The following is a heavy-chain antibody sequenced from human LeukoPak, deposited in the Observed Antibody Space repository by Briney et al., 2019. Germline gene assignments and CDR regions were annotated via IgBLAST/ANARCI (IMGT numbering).Heavy chain of an antibody. D-gene: IGHD3-16*01. J-gene: IGHJ6*02. CDR3: TRLRVMIRFPGGDGMDV. V-gene: IGHV4-30-4*08. CDR1: GGSISSGAYY. CDR2: IYYSGST. Sequence: NPSQTLSLTCTVSGGSISSGAYYWSWIRQHPGKGLEWIGYIYYSGSTYYNPSLKSRVTISIDTYKNQFSLKLSSVTAADTAVYYCTRLRVMIRFPGGDGMDVWGQGTTVTISS.